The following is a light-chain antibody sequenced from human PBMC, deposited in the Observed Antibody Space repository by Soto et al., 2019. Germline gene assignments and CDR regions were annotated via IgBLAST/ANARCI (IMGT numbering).Light chain of an antibody. J-gene: IGLJ1*01. CDR3: GSWDSSLSAYV. CDR2: DDN. V-gene: IGLV1-51*01. CDR1: SSNIGGNS. Sequence: QSVLTQPPSVSAAPGQKVTICCSGSSSNIGGNSVSLYQQLPGTAPTLLIYDDNKRPSGIPDRFSGSKSGTSATLGITGFQTGDEADYYCGSWDSSLSAYVFGTGTKVTVL.